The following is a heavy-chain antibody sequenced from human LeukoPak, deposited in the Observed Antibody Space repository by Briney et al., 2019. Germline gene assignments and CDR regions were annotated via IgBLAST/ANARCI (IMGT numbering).Heavy chain of an antibody. J-gene: IGHJ6*04. D-gene: IGHD3/OR15-3a*01. CDR1: GFRVSGYD. V-gene: IGHV3-11*06. CDR3: AREYYGVIFSHYLDV. CDR2: ISISSSNI. Sequence: GGSLRLSCAASGFRVSGYDLNWIRQAPGKGLEWIAYISISSSNIHYADSVRGRFTISRDNANNSLYLQLSSLRVEDTAVYYCAREYYGVIFSHYLDVWGKGTTVSVSS.